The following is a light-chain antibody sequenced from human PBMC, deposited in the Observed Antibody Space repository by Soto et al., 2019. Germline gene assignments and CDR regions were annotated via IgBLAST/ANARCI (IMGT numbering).Light chain of an antibody. J-gene: IGLJ3*02. CDR1: NSNIGAGHD. V-gene: IGLV1-40*01. CDR3: QSFDSSLNGWV. Sequence: QPVLTQPPSVSGAPGQRVTISCTGSNSNIGAGHDVHWYQQVPRTAPKLLVSGNTNRPSGVPDRFSGSNSGTSASLAITGLQAEDEADYYCQSFDSSLNGWVFGGGTKVTVL. CDR2: GNT.